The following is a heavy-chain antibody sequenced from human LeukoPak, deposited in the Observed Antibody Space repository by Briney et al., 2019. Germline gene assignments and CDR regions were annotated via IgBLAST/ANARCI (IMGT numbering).Heavy chain of an antibody. Sequence: GGSLRLSCAASGFTFSSYAMSWVRQAPGKGLEWVSAISGSGGSTYYADSVKGRFTISRDNSKNTLYLQMNSLRAEDTAVYYCAKISQGGQLAGYFDYWGQGTLDTVSS. CDR3: AKISQGGQLAGYFDY. D-gene: IGHD6-6*01. CDR2: ISGSGGST. J-gene: IGHJ4*02. CDR1: GFTFSSYA. V-gene: IGHV3-23*01.